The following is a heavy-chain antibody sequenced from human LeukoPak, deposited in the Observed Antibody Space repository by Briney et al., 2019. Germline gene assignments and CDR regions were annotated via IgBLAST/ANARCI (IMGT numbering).Heavy chain of an antibody. CDR1: GYTLSDYY. CDR3: ARVRGNSCDY. J-gene: IGHJ4*02. CDR2: IRGDTGDT. Sequence: ASVTVSCKTSGYTLSDYYMHWMRQAPGQGLEWMGWIRGDTGDTDSPQKFQGRVTMTRDTSTNTAYMELSRLTYDDTAMYFCARVRGNSCDYWGQGTLVTVSS. V-gene: IGHV1-2*02. D-gene: IGHD6-13*01.